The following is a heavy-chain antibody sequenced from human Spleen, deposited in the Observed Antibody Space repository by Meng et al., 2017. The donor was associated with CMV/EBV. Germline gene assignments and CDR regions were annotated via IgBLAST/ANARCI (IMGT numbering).Heavy chain of an antibody. CDR1: GDSVSSNSAA. CDR2: TYYRSKWYN. J-gene: IGHJ4*02. V-gene: IGHV6-1*01. Sequence: SETLSLTCAISGDSVSSNSAAWNWIRQSSSRGLEWLGRTYYRSKWYNDYAVSVKSRITINPDTSKNQFSLQLNSVTPEDTAVYYCARDPAHYSSGWYVSFGFDYWGQGTLVTVSS. D-gene: IGHD6-19*01. CDR3: ARDPAHYSSGWYVSFGFDY.